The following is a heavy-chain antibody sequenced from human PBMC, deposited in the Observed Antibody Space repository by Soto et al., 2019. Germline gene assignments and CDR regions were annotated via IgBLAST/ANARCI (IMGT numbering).Heavy chain of an antibody. CDR3: ARTSIFGVVLNAFDI. CDR1: GGSFSGGGYY. CDR2: ISYRGST. D-gene: IGHD3-3*01. Sequence: QVQLQESGPGLVKPSQTLSLTCTVSGGSFSGGGYYWSWIRQHPGKGLEWMGYISYRGSTKYKPSLQSRITVSIDTSKNQLSLGLTSVTAADTAIYFCARTSIFGVVLNAFDIWAQGTLVTVSS. J-gene: IGHJ3*02. V-gene: IGHV4-31*03.